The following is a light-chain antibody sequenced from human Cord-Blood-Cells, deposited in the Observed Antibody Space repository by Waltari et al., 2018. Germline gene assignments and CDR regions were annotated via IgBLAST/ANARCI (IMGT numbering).Light chain of an antibody. Sequence: QSALTQHTSVSGSPGQSITITCTGTSSAGGGSNYVPWYQQHPVKATQPIMYEVSNRPSGVSNRFSGSKSGNTASLTISGLQAEAEADYYCSSYTSSSTRVFGGGTKLTVL. CDR2: EVS. CDR1: SSAGGGSNY. J-gene: IGLJ3*02. V-gene: IGLV2-14*01. CDR3: SSYTSSSTRV.